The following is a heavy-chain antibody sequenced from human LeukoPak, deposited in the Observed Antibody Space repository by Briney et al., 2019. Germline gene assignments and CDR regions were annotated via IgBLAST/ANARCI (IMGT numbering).Heavy chain of an antibody. Sequence: ASVKVSCKASGYTFTSYGISWVRQAPGQGLEWMGWISAYNGNTNYAQKLQGRVTMTRDTSISTAYMELSRLRSDDTAVYYCARLRAAAGNWFDPWGQGTLVTVSS. V-gene: IGHV1-18*01. D-gene: IGHD6-13*01. CDR3: ARLRAAAGNWFDP. CDR1: GYTFTSYG. CDR2: ISAYNGNT. J-gene: IGHJ5*02.